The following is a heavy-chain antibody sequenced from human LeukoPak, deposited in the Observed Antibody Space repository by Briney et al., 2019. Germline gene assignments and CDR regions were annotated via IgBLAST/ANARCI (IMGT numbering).Heavy chain of an antibody. CDR2: IKKDGSEK. CDR1: GFTFNTYW. Sequence: GGSQRLSCAASGFTFNTYWMNWVRQAPGKGLEWVATIKKDGSEKYYVDSVKGRFTISRDNAKNSLYLQMTSLRVEDTAVYYCARVNSGSDRWGQGTLGTVSS. D-gene: IGHD1-26*01. V-gene: IGHV3-7*01. J-gene: IGHJ5*02. CDR3: ARVNSGSDR.